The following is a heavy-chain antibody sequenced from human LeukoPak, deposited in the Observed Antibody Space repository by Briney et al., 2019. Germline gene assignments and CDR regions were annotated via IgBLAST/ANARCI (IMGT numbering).Heavy chain of an antibody. D-gene: IGHD4-11*01. CDR2: ISAYNGNT. CDR1: GYTFTSYG. V-gene: IGHV1-18*01. Sequence: ASVKVSCKASGYTFTSYGISWVRQAPGQGLEWMGWISAYNGNTNYAQKLQGRVTMTTDTSTSTAYMELSSLRSEDTAVYYCARDDYSNYVGRHAFDIWGQGTMVTVSS. J-gene: IGHJ3*02. CDR3: ARDDYSNYVGRHAFDI.